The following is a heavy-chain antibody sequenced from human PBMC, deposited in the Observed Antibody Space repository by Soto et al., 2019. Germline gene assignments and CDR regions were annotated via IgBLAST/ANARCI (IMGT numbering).Heavy chain of an antibody. CDR1: GFTFSDYY. J-gene: IGHJ4*02. V-gene: IGHV3-11*06. CDR2: ISSSSSYT. D-gene: IGHD6-19*01. Sequence: GVSLRLSCAASGFTFSDYYMSWIRQAPGKGLEWVSYISSSSSYTNYADSVKGRFTISRDNAKNSLYLQMNSLRAEDTAVYYCARAADSSGWYYYFDYWGQGTLVTVSS. CDR3: ARAADSSGWYYYFDY.